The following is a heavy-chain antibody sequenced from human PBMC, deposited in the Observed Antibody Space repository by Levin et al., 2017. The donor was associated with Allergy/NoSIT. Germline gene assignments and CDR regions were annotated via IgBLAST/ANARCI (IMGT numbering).Heavy chain of an antibody. CDR3: AKDVYGSGWYPLGNDAFEM. D-gene: IGHD6-19*01. V-gene: IGHV3-30*18. CDR2: ISSDGRKK. CDR1: GFTFSSYG. Sequence: PGGSLRLSCAASGFTFSSYGMYWVRQAPGKGLEWVAVISSDGRKKFYADSVKGRFTISRDNSKNTLDLQMNSLRAEDTAVYYCAKDVYGSGWYPLGNDAFEMWGQGTKVSVSS. J-gene: IGHJ3*02.